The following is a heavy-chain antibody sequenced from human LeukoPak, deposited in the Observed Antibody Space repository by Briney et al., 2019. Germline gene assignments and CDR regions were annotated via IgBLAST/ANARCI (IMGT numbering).Heavy chain of an antibody. D-gene: IGHD2-2*01. CDR3: AGKAAAYYFVY. CDR1: GFSFSTYG. J-gene: IGHJ4*02. CDR2: MQYDGSEE. Sequence: GGSLRLSCAASGFSFSTYGMHWVRQAPGKGQEWVTFMQYDGSEEYYADSVKGRFTISRDNSKNTLYLQMDSLKSEDTAVYYCAGKAAAYYFVYWGQGTLVTVSS. V-gene: IGHV3-30*02.